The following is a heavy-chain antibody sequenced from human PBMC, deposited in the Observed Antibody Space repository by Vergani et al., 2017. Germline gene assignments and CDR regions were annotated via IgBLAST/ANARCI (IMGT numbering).Heavy chain of an antibody. CDR3: ARRDSSSPALDY. V-gene: IGHV3-13*01. D-gene: IGHD6-6*01. J-gene: IGHJ4*02. Sequence: EVQMVESGGGLVKPGGSLRLSCVASGFTFSTYDMHWVRQATGKGLEWVSAIGTAGDTYYPGSVKGRFTISRENAKNSLYLQRNGLRAGDTAVYYCARRDSSSPALDYWGQGTLVTVSS. CDR1: GFTFSTYD. CDR2: IGTAGDT.